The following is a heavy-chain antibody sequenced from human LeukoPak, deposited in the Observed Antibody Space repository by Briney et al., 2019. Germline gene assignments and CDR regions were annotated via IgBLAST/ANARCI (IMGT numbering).Heavy chain of an antibody. CDR2: IYYSGST. J-gene: IGHJ6*02. CDR3: ARDSLRLYYYYGMDV. CDR1: GGSISSGGYY. D-gene: IGHD2-15*01. Sequence: SETLSLTCTVSGGSISSGGYYWSWIRQHPGKGLEWIGYIYYSGSTYYNPSLKSRVTISVDTSKNQFSLKLSSVTAADTAVYYCARDSLRLYYYYGMDVWGQGTTVTVSS. V-gene: IGHV4-31*03.